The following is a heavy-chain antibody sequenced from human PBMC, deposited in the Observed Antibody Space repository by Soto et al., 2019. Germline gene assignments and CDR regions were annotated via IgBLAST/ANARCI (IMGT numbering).Heavy chain of an antibody. CDR1: GVSFSGYY. CDR3: ARGWYVVWLFPTYYFDC. CDR2: INLSGST. V-gene: IGHV4-34*01. Sequence: SETLSLTCAVYGVSFSGYYWSCIRHPPGKGLEWIGEINLSGSTNYNPSLKSRVTISVDTSKNQFSLKLSSVTAADTAVYYCARGWYVVWLFPTYYFDCLGQGTLVTVSS. D-gene: IGHD2-21*01. J-gene: IGHJ4*02.